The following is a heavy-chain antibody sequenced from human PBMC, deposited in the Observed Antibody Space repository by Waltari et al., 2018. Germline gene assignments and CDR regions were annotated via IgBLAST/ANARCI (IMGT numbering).Heavy chain of an antibody. CDR1: GASTGVYY. CDR2: IYYNGET. J-gene: IGHJ4*02. V-gene: IGHV4-59*01. Sequence: VQLQESGPGLVKPSGTRSLTSSVTGASTGVYYWSWLRQSPGTGLELIGYIYYNGETTYNPSLKGRVTISQDTSKRQFSLTLNSVTAADTAVYYCATDVLAAADVTFFDHWGQGIRVSVSS. D-gene: IGHD6-13*01. CDR3: ATDVLAAADVTFFDH.